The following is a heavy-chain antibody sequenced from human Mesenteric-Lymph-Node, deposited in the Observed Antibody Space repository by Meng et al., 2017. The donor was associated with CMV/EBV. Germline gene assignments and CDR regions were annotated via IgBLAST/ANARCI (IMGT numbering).Heavy chain of an antibody. V-gene: IGHV3-23*01. CDR1: GFTFRNYA. J-gene: IGHJ3*02. D-gene: IGHD1-26*01. Sequence: GGSLRLSCAASGFTFRNYAMSWVRQAPGKGLEWVSAITDSGGDTYHADSVKGRFTISRDNSKNTLYLQMNSLRAEDTAVYYCAKDLLRRGGSYLGDAFDIWGQGTMVTVSS. CDR2: ITDSGGDT. CDR3: AKDLLRRGGSYLGDAFDI.